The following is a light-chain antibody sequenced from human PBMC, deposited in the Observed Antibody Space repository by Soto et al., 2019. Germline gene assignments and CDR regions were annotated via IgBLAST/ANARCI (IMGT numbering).Light chain of an antibody. J-gene: IGKJ1*01. CDR3: LHYNNGPR. CDR2: GAS. CDR1: HTINNN. V-gene: IGKV3-15*01. Sequence: TVMTHSPVALSVSPGDGATLSFRASHTINNNLAWYQQKPCQAPRLLIYGASRRATGVPARFSGSGSGTEFTLTISSLQSEDFAVYYCLHYNNGPRFGQGTKVDIK.